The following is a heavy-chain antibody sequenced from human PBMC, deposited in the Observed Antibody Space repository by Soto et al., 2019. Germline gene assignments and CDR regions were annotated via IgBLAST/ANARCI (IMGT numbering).Heavy chain of an antibody. Sequence: GGSLRLSCAASGFTFTNAWINWVCQAPGKGLEGVGRIKSKTDGGTTDYAEPVKGRFAISRDDSNNMVYLQMNSLKIEDTAVYYCTTDSYSTIIIVRFDYWGHGTLVTVSS. J-gene: IGHJ4*01. CDR3: TTDSYSTIIIVRFDY. CDR1: GFTFTNAW. V-gene: IGHV3-15*07. D-gene: IGHD3-22*01. CDR2: IKSKTDGGTT.